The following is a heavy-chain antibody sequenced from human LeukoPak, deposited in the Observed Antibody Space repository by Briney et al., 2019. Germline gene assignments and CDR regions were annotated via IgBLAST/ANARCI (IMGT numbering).Heavy chain of an antibody. D-gene: IGHD3-22*01. Sequence: SGRSLRLSCVASGFTFSYYPMHWVRQAPTKGLEGGTTMPYGGTKIYYADSVKGRLNISRDNSRNTLYLQMSSLRSEDTAVYYCARGPYYDGSGYDFDYWGQGTLVTVSS. V-gene: IGHV3-30-3*01. CDR1: GFTFSYYP. J-gene: IGHJ4*02. CDR2: MPYGGTKI. CDR3: ARGPYYDGSGYDFDY.